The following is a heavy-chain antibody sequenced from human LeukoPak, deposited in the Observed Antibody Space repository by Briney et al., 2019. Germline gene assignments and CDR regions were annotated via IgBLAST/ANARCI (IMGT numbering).Heavy chain of an antibody. Sequence: PGGSLRLSCAASGFTFGNFAMSWVRQAPGKGLEWVSVISAGGCTTFYADSVKGRFTASRDNFRNTLYVQMNSLRAEDTAVYYCARDVFSGSFRSEYWGQGTLVTVSS. CDR1: GFTFGNFA. D-gene: IGHD3-16*02. CDR2: ISAGGCTT. V-gene: IGHV3-23*01. J-gene: IGHJ4*02. CDR3: ARDVFSGSFRSEY.